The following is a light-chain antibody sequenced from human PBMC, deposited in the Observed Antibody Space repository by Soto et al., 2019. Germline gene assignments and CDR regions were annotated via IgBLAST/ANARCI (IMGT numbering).Light chain of an antibody. CDR1: QNITTC. J-gene: IGKJ1*01. CDR3: QQSYTAPWT. Sequence: DIHMTQSPSSLSASIRDRVSITCRASQNITTCLHWYQQRPGRSPNLLIYAASHLQNGVPSRFSGSGSGPDFTLTIDSLQPEDFATYYCQQSYTAPWTFGQGNKVESK. V-gene: IGKV1-39*01. CDR2: AAS.